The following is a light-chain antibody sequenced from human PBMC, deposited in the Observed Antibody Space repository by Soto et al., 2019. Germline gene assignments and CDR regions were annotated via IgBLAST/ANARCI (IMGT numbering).Light chain of an antibody. Sequence: DIQMTQSPSTLSASVGDRVTITCRASQSISSWLAWYQQKPGKAPKDLIYKASSLESGVPSRFSGSGSGTEFTLTINSLQPDDFATYYCQQYHIYSGTFGQGTKVDIK. CDR1: QSISSW. J-gene: IGKJ1*01. CDR3: QQYHIYSGT. CDR2: KAS. V-gene: IGKV1-5*03.